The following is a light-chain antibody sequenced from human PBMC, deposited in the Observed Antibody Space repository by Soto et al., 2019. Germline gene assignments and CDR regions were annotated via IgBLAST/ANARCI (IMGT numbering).Light chain of an antibody. Sequence: EIVLTQSPGTLSLSPGERATLSCRASQSVSRNFLAWYQQKPGQAPRLIIYGASNRATGIPDRFSGSGSGTDFTLTISRLEPEDFAVYYCQQEGGSPKLFGQGTNVEIK. CDR3: QQEGGSPKL. V-gene: IGKV3-20*01. J-gene: IGKJ1*01. CDR2: GAS. CDR1: QSVSRNF.